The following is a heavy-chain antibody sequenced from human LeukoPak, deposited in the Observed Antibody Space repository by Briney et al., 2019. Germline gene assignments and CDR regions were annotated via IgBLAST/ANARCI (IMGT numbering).Heavy chain of an antibody. CDR1: GLTLSTYW. J-gene: IGHJ2*01. CDR3: ARETTVIREWYFDL. Sequence: PGGSLRLSCAASGLTLSTYWMHWVRQAPGKGLVWVSRMNSDGSSTTYADSVKGRFTISRDNAKNTLYLQMNSLRAEDTGVYYCARETTVIREWYFDLWGRGTLVTDAS. D-gene: IGHD4-17*01. CDR2: MNSDGSST. V-gene: IGHV3-74*01.